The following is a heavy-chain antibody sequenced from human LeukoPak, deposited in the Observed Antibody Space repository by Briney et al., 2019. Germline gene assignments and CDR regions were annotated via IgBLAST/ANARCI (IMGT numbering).Heavy chain of an antibody. CDR1: GYSISSGYY. J-gene: IGHJ4*02. V-gene: IGHV4-38-2*02. CDR3: ARPTTVTTTAFDY. CDR2: IYHSGST. Sequence: SETLSLTCTVSGYSISSGYYWGWIRPPPGKGLEWIGSIYHSGSTYYNPSLKSRVTISVDTSKNQFSLKLSSVTAADTAVYYCARPTTVTTTAFDYWGQGTLVTVSS. D-gene: IGHD4-17*01.